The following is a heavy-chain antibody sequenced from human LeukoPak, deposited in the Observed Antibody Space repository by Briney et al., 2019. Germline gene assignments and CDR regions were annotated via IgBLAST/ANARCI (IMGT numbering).Heavy chain of an antibody. CDR2: ISAYNGNT. J-gene: IGHJ5*02. V-gene: IGHV1-18*01. CDR3: ARVGASLDSSSPFDP. D-gene: IGHD6-13*01. Sequence: ASVSVSCKASGYTFTTFGISWVRQAPGQGLEWMGWISAYNGNTNYAQKLQGRVTMTTDTSTSTAYMELRSLRSDDTAVYYCARVGASLDSSSPFDPWGQGTLVTVSS. CDR1: GYTFTTFG.